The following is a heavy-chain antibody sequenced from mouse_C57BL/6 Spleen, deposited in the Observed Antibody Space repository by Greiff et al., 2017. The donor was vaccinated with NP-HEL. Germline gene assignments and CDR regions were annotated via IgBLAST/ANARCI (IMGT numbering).Heavy chain of an antibody. D-gene: IGHD2-2*01. V-gene: IGHV1-63*01. J-gene: IGHJ2*01. CDR3: ARSGGYDDVLYYFDY. CDR1: GYTFTNYW. CDR2: IYPGGGYT. Sequence: VQLQQSGAELVRPGTSVKMSCKASGYTFTNYWIGWAKQRPGHGLEWIGDIYPGGGYTNYNEKFKGKATLTADKSSSTAYMQFSSLTSDDSAIYYCARSGGYDDVLYYFDYWGQGTTLTVSS.